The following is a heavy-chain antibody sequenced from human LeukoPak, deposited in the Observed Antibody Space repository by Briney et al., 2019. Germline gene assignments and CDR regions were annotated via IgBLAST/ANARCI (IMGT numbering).Heavy chain of an antibody. V-gene: IGHV3-7*03. CDR2: IKQDGSEK. CDR1: GFTFSSYW. CDR3: ARVGYSYGSDFDY. Sequence: GRSLRLSCAASGFTFSSYWMSWVRQAPGKGLEWVANIKQDGSEKYYVDSVKGRFTISRDNAKNSLYLQMNSLRAEDTAVYYCARVGYSYGSDFDYWGQGTLVTVSS. D-gene: IGHD5-18*01. J-gene: IGHJ4*02.